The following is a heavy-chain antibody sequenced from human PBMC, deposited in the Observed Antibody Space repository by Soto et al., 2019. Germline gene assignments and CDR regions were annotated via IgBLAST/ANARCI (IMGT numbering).Heavy chain of an antibody. CDR2: ISGSGGST. D-gene: IGHD4-4*01. CDR1: EFTFSTYA. CDR3: ARVPTGEMATVFQAFDI. V-gene: IGHV3-23*01. Sequence: SGGSLRLSCVASEFTFSTYAMSWVRQAPGQGLEWVSGISGSGGSTYYADSVKGRFAVSRDNSKSTLYLQMNSLRDEDTAVYYCARVPTGEMATVFQAFDIWGQGTMVTVSS. J-gene: IGHJ3*02.